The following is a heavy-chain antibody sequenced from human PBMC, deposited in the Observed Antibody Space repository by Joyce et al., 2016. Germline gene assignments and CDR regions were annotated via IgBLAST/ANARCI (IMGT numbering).Heavy chain of an antibody. CDR2: ISNDGSNK. J-gene: IGHJ4*02. CDR3: AKRGPYYSGSGGYSDY. CDR1: GITLGSYG. V-gene: IGHV3-30*18. Sequence: QVQLVASGGGVVRPGRSLTLSCVAYGITLGSYGMHWVRQAPGKGLGWVEVISNDGSNKYYADSVKVRFTISRDSSKNTLQLQMRSLRTEDTAVYYCAKRGPYYSGSGGYSDYWGQGTLVTVSS. D-gene: IGHD3-10*01.